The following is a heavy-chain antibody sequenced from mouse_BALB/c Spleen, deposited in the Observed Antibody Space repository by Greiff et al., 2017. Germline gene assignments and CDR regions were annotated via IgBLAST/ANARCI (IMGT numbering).Heavy chain of an antibody. J-gene: IGHJ1*01. CDR3: ARAGSSYWYFDV. D-gene: IGHD1-1*01. Sequence: QVQLQESGPGLVAPSQSLSITCTVSGFSLTSYGVHWVRQPPGKGLEWLGVIWAGGSPNYNSALMSRLSISKDNSKSQVFLKMNSLQTDDTAMYYCARAGSSYWYFDVWGAGTTVTVAS. CDR2: IWAGGSP. V-gene: IGHV2-9*02. CDR1: GFSLTSYG.